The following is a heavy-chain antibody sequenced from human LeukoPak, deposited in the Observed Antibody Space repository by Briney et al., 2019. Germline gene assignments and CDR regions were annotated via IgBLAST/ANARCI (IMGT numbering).Heavy chain of an antibody. CDR2: IIPIFGTA. J-gene: IGHJ4*02. Sequence: GSSVKVSCKASGGTFSSYAISWVRQAPGQGLEWMGGIIPIFGTANYAQKFQGRVTITADESTSTAYMELSSLRSEDTAVYYCARAGWSTAMVPYGALDYWGQGTLVTVSS. V-gene: IGHV1-69*01. D-gene: IGHD5-18*01. CDR3: ARAGWSTAMVPYGALDY. CDR1: GGTFSSYA.